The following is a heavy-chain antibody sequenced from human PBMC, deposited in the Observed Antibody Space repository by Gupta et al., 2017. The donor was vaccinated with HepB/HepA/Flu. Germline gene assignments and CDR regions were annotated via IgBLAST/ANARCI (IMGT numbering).Heavy chain of an antibody. V-gene: IGHV3-7*01. CDR2: IKQDGSEK. D-gene: IGHD2/OR15-2a*01. J-gene: IGHJ4*02. CDR3: ARDPNSTPSG. Sequence: EVQLVESGGDLVQPGGSLRLSCAASGFTFSYYWMHWVRQAPGKGLEWVANIKQDGSEKYYVDSVRGRFTISRDNAKNSLYLQMNSLRDEDTAVYYCARDPNSTPSGWGQGTLVTVSS. CDR1: GFTFSYYW.